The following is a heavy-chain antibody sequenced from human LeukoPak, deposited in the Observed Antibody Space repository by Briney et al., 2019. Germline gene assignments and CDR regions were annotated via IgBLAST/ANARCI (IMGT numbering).Heavy chain of an antibody. CDR1: GGSISSGSYY. V-gene: IGHV4-61*02. CDR2: IYTSGST. CDR3: ARSREDTSAIDAFDI. Sequence: SETLSPTCTVSGGSISSGSYYWSWIRQPAGKGLEWIGRIYTSGSTNYNPSLKSRVTISVDTSKNQFSLKLSSVTAADTAVYYCARSREDTSAIDAFDIWGQGTMVTVSS. J-gene: IGHJ3*02. D-gene: IGHD1-26*01.